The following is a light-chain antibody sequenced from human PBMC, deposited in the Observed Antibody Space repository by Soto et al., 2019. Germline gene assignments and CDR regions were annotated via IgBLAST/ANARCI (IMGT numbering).Light chain of an antibody. CDR2: DAS. V-gene: IGKV3D-15*01. J-gene: IGKJ4*01. CDR3: QQYKNWPPIT. Sequence: PGERATLSCRASQSVSSYLAWYQQKPGQAPRLLIYDASNRATGIPVRFSGSGSGTEFTLTISRLQSEDFAVYYCQQYKNWPPITFGGGTKVDIK. CDR1: QSVSSY.